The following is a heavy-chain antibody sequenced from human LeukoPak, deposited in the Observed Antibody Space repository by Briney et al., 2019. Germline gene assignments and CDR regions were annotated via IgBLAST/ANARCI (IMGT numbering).Heavy chain of an antibody. D-gene: IGHD2-2*01. CDR2: INSDGTDT. CDR3: ARDPRPKQTYCSSSTCDEYY. Sequence: PGGSLRPSCAASGFTFTTYWMHWVRQAPGKGLVWVSRINSDGTDTAYADSVKGRFTISRDNAKNTLYLQMNSLRAEDTAVYYCARDPRPKQTYCSSSTCDEYYWGQGTLVTVSS. CDR1: GFTFTTYW. V-gene: IGHV3-74*01. J-gene: IGHJ4*02.